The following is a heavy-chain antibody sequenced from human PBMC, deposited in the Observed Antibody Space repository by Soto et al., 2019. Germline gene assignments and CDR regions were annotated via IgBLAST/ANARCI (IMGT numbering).Heavy chain of an antibody. J-gene: IGHJ2*01. D-gene: IGHD1-26*01. CDR2: TRTRVIV. V-gene: IGHV3-11*01. CDR1: EFPFSSYY. Sequence: RGSLGCNCASSEFPFSSYYMTGMRQAPEKGPALAEATRTRVIVRHADSVKGRFTISRDNAKTSLYLQMNNLRVEDTAVYYCARTMDSYTSFPKGHIYYPKGRVNFWYFDLWGRGTMVTRSS. CDR3: ARTMDSYTSFPKGHIYYPKGRVNFWYFDL.